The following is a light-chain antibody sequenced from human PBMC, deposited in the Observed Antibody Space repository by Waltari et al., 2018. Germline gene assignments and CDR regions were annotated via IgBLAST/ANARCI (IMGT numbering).Light chain of an antibody. CDR2: GAS. J-gene: IGKJ2*01. CDR1: QSVRSIY. CDR3: QQYGSSPQT. Sequence: EIVLTQSPGTLSLSPGERATLSCRASQSVRSIYLAWYQQKPGQAPRLLLYGASSRATGIPDRFSGSGSGTDFTLTISRLEPEDFAVYSCQQYGSSPQTFGQGTKLEIK. V-gene: IGKV3-20*01.